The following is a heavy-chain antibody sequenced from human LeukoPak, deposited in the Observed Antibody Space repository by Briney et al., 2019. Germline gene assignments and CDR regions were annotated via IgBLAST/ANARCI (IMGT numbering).Heavy chain of an antibody. CDR2: ISGNGGST. J-gene: IGHJ4*02. D-gene: IGHD6-13*01. Sequence: GGSLRLSCAASGFTFSTYVMSWVRQAPGKGLEWVSAISGNGGSTYYADSVKGRFTNSRDNSKNTVYLQMNSLRAEDTALYYCAKDERRIAAAVDSWGQGTLVTVSS. CDR3: AKDERRIAAAVDS. V-gene: IGHV3-23*01. CDR1: GFTFSTYV.